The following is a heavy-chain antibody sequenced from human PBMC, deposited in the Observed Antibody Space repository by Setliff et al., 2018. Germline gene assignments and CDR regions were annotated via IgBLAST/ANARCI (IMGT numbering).Heavy chain of an antibody. CDR1: GLTFRGYT. CDR2: IRNDGATT. CDR3: VRDLHWGFDY. D-gene: IGHD7-27*01. Sequence: PGGSLRLSCVASGLTFRGYTASWLRQAPGKGLEWLSNIRNDGATTSYADSVKGRFTISRDNVKNSLFLQMNSLRAEDTAVYYCVRDLHWGFDYWGLGTLVTVSS. J-gene: IGHJ4*02. V-gene: IGHV3-48*01.